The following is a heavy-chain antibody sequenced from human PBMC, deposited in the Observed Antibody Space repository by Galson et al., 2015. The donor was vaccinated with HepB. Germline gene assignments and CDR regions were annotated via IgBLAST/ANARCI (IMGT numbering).Heavy chain of an antibody. V-gene: IGHV3-21*01. CDR1: GLTFSSYS. CDR3: ARDPVRVAAPIVVVAPPVGFDY. CDR2: ISSSSSYI. Sequence: SLRLSCAASGLTFSSYSMNWVRQAPGKGLEWVPSISSSSSYIYYADSVKGRFTISRDNAKNSLYLQMNSLRAEDTAVYYCARDPVRVAAPIVVVAPPVGFDYWGQGTLVTVSS. J-gene: IGHJ4*02. D-gene: IGHD2-21*01.